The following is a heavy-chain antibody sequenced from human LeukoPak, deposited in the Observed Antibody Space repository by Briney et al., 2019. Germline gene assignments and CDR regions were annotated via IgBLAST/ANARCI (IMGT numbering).Heavy chain of an antibody. CDR1: GGSISSYY. CDR2: IYTSGST. V-gene: IGHV4-4*07. J-gene: IGHJ5*02. Sequence: SETLSLTCTVSGGSISSYYWSWIRQPAGKGLEWIGRIYTSGSTNYNPSLKSRVTMSVDTSKNQFSLKLSSVTAADTAVYYCARDGGSLLSVVPAAARLGGTTSKLHGYNWFDPWGQGTLVTVSS. D-gene: IGHD2-2*01. CDR3: ARDGGSLLSVVPAAARLGGTTSKLHGYNWFDP.